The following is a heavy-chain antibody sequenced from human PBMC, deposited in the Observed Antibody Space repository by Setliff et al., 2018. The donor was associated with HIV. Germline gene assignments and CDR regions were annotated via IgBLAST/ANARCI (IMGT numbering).Heavy chain of an antibody. Sequence: ASVKVSCKASGYSFTTFGVTWVRQAPGQGLEWMGWISAYNGNTYYAQNFQGRVTMTTDTSTSTAYMELRSLRSDDTAVYYCARGYCTNAVCSDAFDIWGQGTMVTVSS. CDR2: ISAYNGNT. CDR3: ARGYCTNAVCSDAFDI. CDR1: GYSFTTFG. V-gene: IGHV1-18*01. D-gene: IGHD2-8*01. J-gene: IGHJ3*02.